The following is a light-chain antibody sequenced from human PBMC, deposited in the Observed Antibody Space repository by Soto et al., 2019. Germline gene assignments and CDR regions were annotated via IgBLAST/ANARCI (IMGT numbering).Light chain of an antibody. Sequence: ETVLTQSPGTLSLSPGERATLSCRASQTVNGNSLGWYQQKPCQAPRLLIYDTSSRATGIPDRFSGSGSGTDFTLTISRLEPEDFAVYYCQQCGSLPGTFGQGTRVDIK. J-gene: IGKJ1*01. CDR2: DTS. CDR3: QQCGSLPGT. V-gene: IGKV3-20*01. CDR1: QTVNGNS.